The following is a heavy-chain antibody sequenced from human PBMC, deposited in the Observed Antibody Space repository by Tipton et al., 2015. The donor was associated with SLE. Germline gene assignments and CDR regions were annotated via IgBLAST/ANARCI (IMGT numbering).Heavy chain of an antibody. D-gene: IGHD6-6*01. CDR2: IYSGGST. CDR1: GFTVSSNY. J-gene: IGHJ3*02. Sequence: GSLRLSCAASGFTVSSNYMSWVRQAPGKGLEWVSGIYSGGSTYYADSVKGRFTISRDNSKNTLYLQLNSLRAEDTAVYYCAREGSSSSDAFDIWGQGTMVTVSS. CDR3: AREGSSSSDAFDI. V-gene: IGHV3-53*01.